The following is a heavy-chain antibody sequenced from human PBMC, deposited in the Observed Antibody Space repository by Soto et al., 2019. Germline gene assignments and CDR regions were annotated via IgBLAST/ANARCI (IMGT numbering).Heavy chain of an antibody. CDR2: IYHSGST. Sequence: KTSETLSLTCAVSGGSISSSNWWSWVRQPPGKGLEWIGEIYHSGSTNYNPSLKSRVTISVDKSKNQFSLKLSSVTAADTAVYYCARGATDYGDYIYYGMDVWGQGTTVTVSS. CDR3: ARGATDYGDYIYYGMDV. D-gene: IGHD4-17*01. V-gene: IGHV4-4*02. CDR1: GGSISSSNW. J-gene: IGHJ6*02.